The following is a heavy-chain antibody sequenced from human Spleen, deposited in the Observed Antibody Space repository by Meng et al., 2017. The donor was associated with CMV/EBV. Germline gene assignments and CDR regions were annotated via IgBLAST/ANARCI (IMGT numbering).Heavy chain of an antibody. CDR2: INHSGST. V-gene: IGHV4-34*01. Sequence: ESLKISCAASGFTVSSNYMSWIRQPPGKGLEWIGEINHSGSTNYNPSLKSRVTISVDTSKNQFSLKLTSVTAADTAVYYCARVSSSGSSIDYWGQGTLVTVSS. J-gene: IGHJ4*02. D-gene: IGHD1-26*01. CDR3: ARVSSSGSSIDY. CDR1: GFTVSSNY.